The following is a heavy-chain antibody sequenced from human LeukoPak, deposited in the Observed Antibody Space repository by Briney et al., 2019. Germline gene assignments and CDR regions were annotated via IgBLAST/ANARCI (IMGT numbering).Heavy chain of an antibody. V-gene: IGHV4-59*08. CDR2: IYYSGST. CDR3: ARGRDSRGYQFKGFDY. CDR1: GGSISSYY. J-gene: IGHJ4*02. Sequence: SSETLSLTCTVSGGSISSYYWSWIRQPPGKGLEWIGYIYYSGSTNYKPSLKSRVTISVDTSKNQFSLRLSSVTAADTAVYYCARGRDSRGYQFKGFDYWGQGTLVTVSS. D-gene: IGHD3-22*01.